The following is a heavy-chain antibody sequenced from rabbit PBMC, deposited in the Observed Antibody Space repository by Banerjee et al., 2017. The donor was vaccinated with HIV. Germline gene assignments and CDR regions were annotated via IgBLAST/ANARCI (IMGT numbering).Heavy chain of an antibody. Sequence: QEQLEESGGDLVKPEGSLTLTCTASGFSFSSSYWICWVRQAPGKGLEWIACIYTGSSGSTYYASWAKGRFTISRTSSTTVAPQMTSLTAADTATYFCARDLAGVIGWNFDLWGPGTLVTVS. CDR1: GFSFSSSYW. D-gene: IGHD4-1*01. CDR2: IYTGSSGST. V-gene: IGHV1S45*01. CDR3: ARDLAGVIGWNFDL. J-gene: IGHJ4*01.